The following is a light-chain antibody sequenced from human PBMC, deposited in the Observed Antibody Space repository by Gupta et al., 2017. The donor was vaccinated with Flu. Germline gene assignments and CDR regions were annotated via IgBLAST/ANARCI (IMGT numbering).Light chain of an antibody. V-gene: IGKV3-11*01. CDR3: QQRTYWPLT. Sequence: ESATLSCSASQSISSYLAWYQQKPGQAPRLLIYDAFNRAAGIPARFSCSWSWKDFTLTISSLEPEDFAGYYCQQRTYWPLTFGGGTKVEI. CDR1: QSISSY. CDR2: DAF. J-gene: IGKJ4*01.